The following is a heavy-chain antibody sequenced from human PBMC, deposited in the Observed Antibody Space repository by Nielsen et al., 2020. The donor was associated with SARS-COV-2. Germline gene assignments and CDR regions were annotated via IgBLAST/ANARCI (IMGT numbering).Heavy chain of an antibody. Sequence: GESLKISCAASGFTFSSYWMSWVRQAPGKGLEWVANIKQDGSEKYYVDSVKGRFTISRDNTKNSLYLQMNSLRAEDTAVYYCARDSSGYLDYWGQGTLVTVSS. CDR2: IKQDGSEK. D-gene: IGHD3-22*01. CDR1: GFTFSSYW. J-gene: IGHJ4*02. CDR3: ARDSSGYLDY. V-gene: IGHV3-7*01.